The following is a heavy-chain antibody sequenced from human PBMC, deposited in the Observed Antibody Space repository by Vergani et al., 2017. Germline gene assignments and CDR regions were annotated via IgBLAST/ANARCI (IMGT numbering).Heavy chain of an antibody. D-gene: IGHD2-2*01. Sequence: QVQLQQWGAGLLKPSETLSLTCAVYGGSFSGYYWSWIRQPPGKGLEWIGEINHSGSTNYNPSLKSRVTISVDTSKNQFSLKLSSVTAADTVVYYCASNRIVVVPAAAASRGYYYYYMDVWGKGTTVTVSS. V-gene: IGHV4-34*01. CDR3: ASNRIVVVPAAAASRGYYYYYMDV. CDR1: GGSFSGYY. CDR2: INHSGST. J-gene: IGHJ6*03.